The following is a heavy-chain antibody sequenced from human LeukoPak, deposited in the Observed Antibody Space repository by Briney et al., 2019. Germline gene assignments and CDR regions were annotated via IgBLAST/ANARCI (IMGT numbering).Heavy chain of an antibody. J-gene: IGHJ4*02. D-gene: IGHD3-22*01. CDR1: GYTFADYY. Sequence: ASVKVSCKASGYTFADYYMHWVRQAPGQGLEWMGWINPNSGGTNYAQKFQGRVTMTRDTSISTAYMELSGLRSDDTAVYFCARDSDYDASGYYGTPYNFDYWGQGALVAVSS. V-gene: IGHV1-2*02. CDR2: INPNSGGT. CDR3: ARDSDYDASGYYGTPYNFDY.